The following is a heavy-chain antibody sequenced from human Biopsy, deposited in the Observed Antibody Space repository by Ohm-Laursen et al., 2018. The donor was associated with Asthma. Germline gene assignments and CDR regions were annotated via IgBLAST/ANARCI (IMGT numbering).Heavy chain of an antibody. CDR2: IKSDGSST. Sequence: SLRLSCAPSGFTFSSYYMHWVRQAPGKGPAWVSNIKSDGSSTSYADSVKGRFTISRDNAKHTVYLQMNNLRAEDTAVYYCASELGIGYWGQGILVTVSS. J-gene: IGHJ4*02. V-gene: IGHV3-74*01. CDR1: GFTFSSYY. CDR3: ASELGIGY. D-gene: IGHD7-27*01.